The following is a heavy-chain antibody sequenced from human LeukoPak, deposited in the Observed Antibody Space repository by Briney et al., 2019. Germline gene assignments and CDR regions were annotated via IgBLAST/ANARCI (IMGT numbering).Heavy chain of an antibody. Sequence: PSETLSLTCAVYGGSFSGYYWSWIRQPPGKGLEWIGEINHSGSTNYNPSLKSRVTISVDTSKNQFSLKLSSVTAADTAVYYCARGGVTTLDGMDVWGQGTTVTVSS. CDR2: INHSGST. CDR1: GGSFSGYY. V-gene: IGHV4-34*01. J-gene: IGHJ6*02. D-gene: IGHD4-17*01. CDR3: ARGGVTTLDGMDV.